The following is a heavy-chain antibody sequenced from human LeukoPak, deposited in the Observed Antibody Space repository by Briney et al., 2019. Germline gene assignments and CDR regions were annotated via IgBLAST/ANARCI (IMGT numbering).Heavy chain of an antibody. J-gene: IGHJ4*02. CDR2: LSYRGST. CDR3: ARQARPSVAKDFDY. CDR1: GGSISSSSYY. Sequence: SETLSLTCTVSGGSISSSSYYWGWVRQPPGKGLEWIGSLSYRGSTYYNPSLKSRVTMSVDTSKNQFSLMLSSVTAADTALYYCARQARPSVAKDFDYWGQGTLVTVSS. V-gene: IGHV4-39*01. D-gene: IGHD5-12*01.